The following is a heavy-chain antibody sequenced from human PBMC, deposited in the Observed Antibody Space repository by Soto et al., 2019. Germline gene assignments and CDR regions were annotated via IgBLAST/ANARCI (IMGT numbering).Heavy chain of an antibody. V-gene: IGHV4-59*01. CDR1: VGSISNYY. CDR3: AGRGKWLDP. CDR2: MYYNGNI. J-gene: IGHJ5*02. Sequence: PSETLSLTCNVSVGSISNYYLTWVRQSPEKGLEWIGYMYYNGNINYNPSLKSRVTISIDTSKNQFSLTLKSVTAADTAVYYCAGRGKWLDPWGQGLLVTVS. D-gene: IGHD3-10*01.